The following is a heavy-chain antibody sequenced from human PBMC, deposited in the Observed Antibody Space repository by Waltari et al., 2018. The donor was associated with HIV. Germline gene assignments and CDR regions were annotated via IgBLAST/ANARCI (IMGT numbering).Heavy chain of an antibody. J-gene: IGHJ5*02. CDR3: ARGLGTGTLGGFDP. CDR1: GGSFSGYY. D-gene: IGHD1-1*01. Sequence: QVQLQQWGAGLLKPSETLSLTCAVYGGSFSGYYWSWIRQPPGQGLEWIGEINHSGSTNDNPARKSRVTISVDTSKNQFSLKLSSVTAADTAVYYCARGLGTGTLGGFDPWGQGTLVTVSS. CDR2: INHSGST. V-gene: IGHV4-34*01.